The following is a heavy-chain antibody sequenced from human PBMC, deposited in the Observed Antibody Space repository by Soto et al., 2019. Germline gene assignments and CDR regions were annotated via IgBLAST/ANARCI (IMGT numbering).Heavy chain of an antibody. CDR3: AKETYSGPLDY. D-gene: IGHD2-15*01. CDR1: GFTFSSYG. CDR2: ISDGSNK. J-gene: IGHJ4*02. Sequence: QVQLVESGGGVVQPGRSLRLSCAASGFTFSSYGMHWVRQAPGKGLEWVAVISDGSNKYYADSVKGRFTISRDNSKNTLYLQMNSLRAEDTAVYYCAKETYSGPLDYWGQGTLVTVSS. V-gene: IGHV3-30*18.